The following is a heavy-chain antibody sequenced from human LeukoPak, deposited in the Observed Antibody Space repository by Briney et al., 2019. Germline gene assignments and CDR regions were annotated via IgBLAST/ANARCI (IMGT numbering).Heavy chain of an antibody. D-gene: IGHD2-15*01. J-gene: IGHJ4*02. CDR1: GFTVSSFG. V-gene: IGHV3-33*08. Sequence: GGSLRLSCAASGFTVSSFGMHWVRQAPGKGLEWVAVIWYDGSNKYYADSVKGRFTISRDNSKNTLYLQMNSLRAEDTAVYYCARDSVACRGGSCYRGGVYYFDYWGQGTLVTVSS. CDR3: ARDSVACRGGSCYRGGVYYFDY. CDR2: IWYDGSNK.